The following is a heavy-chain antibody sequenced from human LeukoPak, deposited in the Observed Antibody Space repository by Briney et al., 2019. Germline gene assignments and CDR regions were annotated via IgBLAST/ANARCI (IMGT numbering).Heavy chain of an antibody. J-gene: IGHJ6*03. Sequence: GGSLRLSCAASGFTFSSYAMSWVRQAPGKGLEWVSAMSGSGVSTYYADSVKGRFTISRDNAENSLYLHMNSLRAEDTAVYYCARDGNSYYYYYMDVWGKGTTVTISS. CDR2: MSGSGVST. D-gene: IGHD4-23*01. CDR3: ARDGNSYYYYYMDV. CDR1: GFTFSSYA. V-gene: IGHV3-23*01.